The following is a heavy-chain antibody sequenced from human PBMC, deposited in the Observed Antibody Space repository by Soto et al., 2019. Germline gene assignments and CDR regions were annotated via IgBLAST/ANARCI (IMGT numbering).Heavy chain of an antibody. CDR1: GFSFSNYW. CDR3: ARDVSPGSSSLYLDAFDI. J-gene: IGHJ3*02. Sequence: EVQLVESGGALVQPGASLRLSCEASGFSFSNYWMTWVRQAPGKGLEWVANIRRDGGATSYLDSVWGRFTISRDNAENSLYLQMNSLRAEDTALYYCARDVSPGSSSLYLDAFDIWGQGTMVTVSS. CDR2: IRRDGGAT. D-gene: IGHD6-13*01. V-gene: IGHV3-7*05.